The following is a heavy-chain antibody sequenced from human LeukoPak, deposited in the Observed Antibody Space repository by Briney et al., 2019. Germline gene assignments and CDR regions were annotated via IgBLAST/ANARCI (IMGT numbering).Heavy chain of an antibody. D-gene: IGHD3-10*01. J-gene: IGHJ6*03. CDR2: IYYSGST. CDR3: ARVRGSYSTTYYYMDV. CDR1: GGSISSYY. Sequence: SETLSLTCTVSGGSISSYYWSWIRQPPGKGLEWVGYIYYSGSTNYNPSLKSRATISVDTSKNQFSLKLSSVTAADTAVYYCARVRGSYSTTYYYMDVWGKGTTVTISS. V-gene: IGHV4-59*01.